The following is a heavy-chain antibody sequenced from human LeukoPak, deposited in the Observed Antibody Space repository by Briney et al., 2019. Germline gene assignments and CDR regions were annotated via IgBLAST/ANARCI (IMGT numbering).Heavy chain of an antibody. Sequence: TGGSLRLSCAASGFIFNNYGLIWVRQAPGKGLQWVSAISNDGGGTTYADFVKGRFTISRDNSKNTLFLQMSSLRAEDTALYYCAKGGSGYFADLWGQGTLVTVSS. CDR3: AKGGSGYFADL. D-gene: IGHD3-22*01. J-gene: IGHJ5*02. CDR1: GFIFNNYG. CDR2: ISNDGGGT. V-gene: IGHV3-23*01.